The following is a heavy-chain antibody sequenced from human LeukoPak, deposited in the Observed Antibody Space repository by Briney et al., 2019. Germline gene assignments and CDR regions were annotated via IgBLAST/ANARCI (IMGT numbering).Heavy chain of an antibody. CDR2: IVVGSGKT. CDR3: ATADFWSGYSSWFDP. Sequence: SVKVSCKTSGFTFNRSVMQWVRQARGQRLEWIGWIVVGSGKTNYAQKFQERVTITRDMFTSTAYMELSSLRPEDTAVYYCATADFWSGYSSWFDPWGQGTLVTVSS. CDR1: GFTFNRSV. D-gene: IGHD3-3*01. J-gene: IGHJ5*02. V-gene: IGHV1-58*02.